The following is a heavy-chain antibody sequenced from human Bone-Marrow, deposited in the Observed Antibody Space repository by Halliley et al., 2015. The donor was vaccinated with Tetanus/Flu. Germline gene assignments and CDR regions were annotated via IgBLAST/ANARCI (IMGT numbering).Heavy chain of an antibody. CDR1: GGSISSGDYY. V-gene: IGHV4-31*03. Sequence: TLSLTCTVSGGSISSGDYYWSWIRQHPGKGLEWIGNIFYSGSTYYNPSLTSRLTISVDTSKNQFSLKLSSVTAADTAVYYCARAIVVLTANNLDYWGQGTLVTVSS. D-gene: IGHD2-21*02. CDR2: IFYSGST. J-gene: IGHJ4*02. CDR3: ARAIVVLTANNLDY.